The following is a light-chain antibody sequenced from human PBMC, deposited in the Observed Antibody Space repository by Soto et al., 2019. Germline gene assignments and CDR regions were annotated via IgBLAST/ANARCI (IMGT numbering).Light chain of an antibody. J-gene: IGLJ2*01. Sequence: QSVLTQPPSASAAPRQRVTISCSGSSSNIGDNYVSWYQQHPGEAPKLIIYEVSNRPSGVSNRFSGSKSDNTASLTITGLQAEDEASYYCSSYTITHIPVIFGGGTQLTAL. V-gene: IGLV2-14*01. CDR2: EVS. CDR1: SSNIGDNY. CDR3: SSYTITHIPVI.